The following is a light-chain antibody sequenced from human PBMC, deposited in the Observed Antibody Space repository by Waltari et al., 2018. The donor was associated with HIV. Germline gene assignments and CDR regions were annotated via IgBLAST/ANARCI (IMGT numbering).Light chain of an antibody. Sequence: IRLTQSPSSLSASVGDRVTITCRASQDISNHLAWFQQKPGQAPKSLIYAASSLRVGVPSRFSGSGSGTDFTLTIISLQPEDFAMYYCQQYKTYPITFGQGTRLDIK. V-gene: IGKV1-16*01. CDR1: QDISNH. CDR2: AAS. CDR3: QQYKTYPIT. J-gene: IGKJ5*01.